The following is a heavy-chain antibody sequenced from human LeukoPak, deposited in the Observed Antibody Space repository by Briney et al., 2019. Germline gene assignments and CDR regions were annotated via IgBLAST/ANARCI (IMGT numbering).Heavy chain of an antibody. J-gene: IGHJ4*02. Sequence: ASVKVSCKASGYTFTSYDINWVRQATGQGLEWMGRMNPNSGNTGYAQKFQGRVTMTRNTSISTAYMELSSLRSEDTAVYYCAREATNSGSYSVDYWGQGTLVTVSS. V-gene: IGHV1-8*01. CDR3: AREATNSGSYSVDY. CDR2: MNPNSGNT. D-gene: IGHD1-26*01. CDR1: GYTFTSYD.